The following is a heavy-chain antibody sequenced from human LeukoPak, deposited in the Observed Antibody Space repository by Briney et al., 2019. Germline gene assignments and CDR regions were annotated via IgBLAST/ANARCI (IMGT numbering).Heavy chain of an antibody. CDR3: TREKVLGYHDSSGYYPFDY. D-gene: IGHD3-22*01. CDR2: IRSKAYGGTT. CDR1: GFTFGDYA. V-gene: IGHV3-49*03. Sequence: PGGSLRLSCTASGFTFGDYAMSWFRQAPGKGLEWVGFIRSKAYGGTTEYAASVKGRFTISRDDSKSIAYLQMNSLKTEDTAVYYCTREKVLGYHDSSGYYPFDYWGQGTLVTVSS. J-gene: IGHJ4*02.